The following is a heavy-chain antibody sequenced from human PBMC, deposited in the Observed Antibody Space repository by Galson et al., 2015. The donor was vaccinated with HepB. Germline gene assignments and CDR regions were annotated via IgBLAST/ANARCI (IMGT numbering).Heavy chain of an antibody. CDR3: ATAKQLPNSFEY. D-gene: IGHD6-6*01. Sequence: SLRLSCAASGFTVSRNYMTWVRQAPGKGLEWVSVIYKDGDTYYSDSSVSRFSISTDNSKNTVLLQMNNVRAEDAAVYYCATAKQLPNSFEYWGRGTLVTVSS. CDR1: GFTVSRNY. CDR2: IYKDGDT. V-gene: IGHV3-53*01. J-gene: IGHJ4*02.